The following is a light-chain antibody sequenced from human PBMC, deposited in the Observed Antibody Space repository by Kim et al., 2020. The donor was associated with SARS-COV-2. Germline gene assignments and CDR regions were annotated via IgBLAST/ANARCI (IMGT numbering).Light chain of an antibody. Sequence: ASTGDRVTITCRASQGISSYLAWYQQKPGKAPNLLIYAASTLQSGVPSRFSGSGSGTDFTLTISCLQSEDSATYYCQQYYSYPWTFGQGTKVDIK. CDR1: QGISSY. J-gene: IGKJ1*01. CDR2: AAS. V-gene: IGKV1-8*01. CDR3: QQYYSYPWT.